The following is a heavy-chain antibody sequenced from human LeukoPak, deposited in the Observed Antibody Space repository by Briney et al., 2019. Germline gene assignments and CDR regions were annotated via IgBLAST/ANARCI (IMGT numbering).Heavy chain of an antibody. Sequence: SETLSLTCAVYGGSFSGYYWSWIRQPPGKGLEWIGEINHSGSTNYNPSLKSRVTISVGTSKNQFSLKLSSVTAADTAVYYCARVGRCSSTSCYRSSLSYYYYYYMDVWGKGTTVTVSS. CDR3: ARVGRCSSTSCYRSSLSYYYYYYMDV. J-gene: IGHJ6*03. CDR1: GGSFSGYY. D-gene: IGHD2-2*01. CDR2: INHSGST. V-gene: IGHV4-34*01.